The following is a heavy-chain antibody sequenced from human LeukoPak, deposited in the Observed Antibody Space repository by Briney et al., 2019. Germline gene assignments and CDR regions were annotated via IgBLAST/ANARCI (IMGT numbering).Heavy chain of an antibody. Sequence: GGSLRLSCAASGFIFSHYVMTWVRQAPGKGLEWVSAITASGDSTYYADSVKGRFTISRDNSKNTLYLQMNSLRAEDTAVYYCARGGSYLSAFDIWGQGTMVTVSS. V-gene: IGHV3-23*01. CDR1: GFIFSHYV. CDR2: ITASGDST. D-gene: IGHD1-26*01. CDR3: ARGGSYLSAFDI. J-gene: IGHJ3*02.